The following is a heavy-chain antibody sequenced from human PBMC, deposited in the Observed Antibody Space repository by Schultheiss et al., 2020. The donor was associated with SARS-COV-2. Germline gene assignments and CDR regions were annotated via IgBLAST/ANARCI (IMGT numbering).Heavy chain of an antibody. V-gene: IGHV3-30*18. CDR2: ISYDGSNK. CDR1: GFTFSSYE. CDR3: TKDGQPGYGMDV. J-gene: IGHJ6*02. D-gene: IGHD3-10*01. Sequence: GGSLRLSCAASGFTFSSYEMNWVRQAPGKGLEWVAVISYDGSNKYYADSVKGRFTISRDNSKNTLYLQMNSLRAEDTAVYYCTKDGQPGYGMDVWGQGTTVTVSS.